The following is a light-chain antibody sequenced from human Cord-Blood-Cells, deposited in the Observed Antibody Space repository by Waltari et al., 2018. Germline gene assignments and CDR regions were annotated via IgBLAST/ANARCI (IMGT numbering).Light chain of an antibody. CDR1: SSDVGGYNY. CDR2: DVS. J-gene: IGLJ3*02. Sequence: QSALTQPASVSGSPGQSITISCTGTSSDVGGYNYVSWYQQHPGKAPKLMIYDVSNWPAGVSNRFSGSKSCNTASLTISGLQAEDEADYYCSSYTSSSTLEFGGGTNLTVL. V-gene: IGLV2-14*01. CDR3: SSYTSSSTLE.